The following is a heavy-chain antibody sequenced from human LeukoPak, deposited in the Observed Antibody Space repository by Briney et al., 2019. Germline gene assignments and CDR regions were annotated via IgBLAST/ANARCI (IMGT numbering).Heavy chain of an antibody. Sequence: ASVKVSCKASGYTFTSYAMHWVRQAPGQRLEWMGWINAGNGNTKYSQKFQGRVTMTTDTSTSTAYMELRSLRSDDTAVYYCAREAAAGYDPWGQGTLVTVSS. J-gene: IGHJ5*02. CDR3: AREAAAGYDP. CDR2: INAGNGNT. V-gene: IGHV1-3*01. D-gene: IGHD6-13*01. CDR1: GYTFTSYA.